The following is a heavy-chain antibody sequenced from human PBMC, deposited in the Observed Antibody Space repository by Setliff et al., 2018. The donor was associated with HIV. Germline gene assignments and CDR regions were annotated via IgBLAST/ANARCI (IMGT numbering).Heavy chain of an antibody. V-gene: IGHV1-8*02. CDR1: GYTFTSYD. CDR2: MNPNSGNT. D-gene: IGHD2-15*01. J-gene: IGHJ5*02. Sequence: ASVKVSCKASGYTFTSYDINWVRQATGQGLEWMGWMNPNSGNTGYAQKFRDRVTLTTDTSTSTAYMEVRSLTSDDTAVYYCARGYCGGGICYSPNWLDPWGQGTLVTVS. CDR3: ARGYCGGGICYSPNWLDP.